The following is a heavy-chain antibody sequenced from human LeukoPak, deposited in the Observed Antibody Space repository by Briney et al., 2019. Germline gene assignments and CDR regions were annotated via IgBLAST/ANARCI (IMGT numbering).Heavy chain of an antibody. CDR2: ISYDGSNK. V-gene: IGHV3-30*18. Sequence: GRSLRLSCAASGFTFSSYGMHWVRQAPGKGLEWVAVISYDGSNKYYADSVKGRFTISRDNSKNTLYLQMNSLRAEDTAVYYCAKDRSGSYEAFDIWGEGTMVTVSS. D-gene: IGHD1-26*01. CDR3: AKDRSGSYEAFDI. J-gene: IGHJ3*02. CDR1: GFTFSSYG.